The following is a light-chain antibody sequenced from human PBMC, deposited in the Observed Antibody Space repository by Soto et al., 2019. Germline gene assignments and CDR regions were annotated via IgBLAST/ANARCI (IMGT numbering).Light chain of an antibody. J-gene: IGKJ2*01. CDR2: KAS. CDR3: QQYDSYPKT. CDR1: QNVNSW. Sequence: DVQMTQSPSTLSASIGDTVTMTCRASQNVNSWLAWYQQKPGQAPKLLIYKASILATGVPSRVSGGGSGTDFTLTISGLQPEDVATYYCQQYDSYPKTFGQGT. V-gene: IGKV1-5*03.